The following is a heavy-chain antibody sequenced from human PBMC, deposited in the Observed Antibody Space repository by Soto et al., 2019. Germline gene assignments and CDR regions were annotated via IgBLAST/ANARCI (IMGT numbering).Heavy chain of an antibody. D-gene: IGHD6-6*01. CDR2: ISSSSNTI. V-gene: IGHV3-48*01. CDR1: GFTFSSYS. J-gene: IGHJ4*02. CDR3: ARCPYSTSSMGSDY. Sequence: EVQLVESGGGLVQPGGSLRLSCAASGFTFSSYSMNWVRQAPGKGLEWVSYISSSSNTIYYADSVKGRFTISRDNAKNSLYLQMNSLRAEDTAVYYCARCPYSTSSMGSDYWGQGTLVTVSS.